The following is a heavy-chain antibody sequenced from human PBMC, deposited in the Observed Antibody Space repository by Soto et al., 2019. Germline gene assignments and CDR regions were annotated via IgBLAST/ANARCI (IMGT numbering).Heavy chain of an antibody. V-gene: IGHV1-2*04. CDR3: AGAPRTTYSGSSWVFDY. Sequence: ASVKVSCKASGYTFTCYYMHWVRQAPGQGLEWMGWINPNSGGTNYAQKFQGWVTMTRDTSISTAYMELSRLRSDDTAVYYCAGAPRTTYSGSSWVFDYWGQGALVTVSS. CDR2: INPNSGGT. J-gene: IGHJ4*02. CDR1: GYTFTCYY. D-gene: IGHD1-26*01.